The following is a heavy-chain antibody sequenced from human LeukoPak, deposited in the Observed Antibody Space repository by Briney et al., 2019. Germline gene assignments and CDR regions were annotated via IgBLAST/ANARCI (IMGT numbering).Heavy chain of an antibody. V-gene: IGHV4-59*01. CDR1: GGSISSYY. Sequence: SETLSLTCTVSGGSISSYYWSWIRQPPGKGLEWIGYIYYSGSTNYNPSLKSRVTISVDTSKNQLSLKLSSVTAADTAVYYCARERYDFWSGYYYRNFDYWGQGTLVTVSS. CDR2: IYYSGST. CDR3: ARERYDFWSGYYYRNFDY. J-gene: IGHJ4*02. D-gene: IGHD3-3*01.